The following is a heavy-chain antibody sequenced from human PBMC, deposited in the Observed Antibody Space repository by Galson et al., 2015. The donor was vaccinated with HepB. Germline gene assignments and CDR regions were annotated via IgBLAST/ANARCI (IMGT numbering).Heavy chain of an antibody. CDR3: AREGFRAYDYAGYYYYGMDV. Sequence: SVKVSCKASGYTFTSYGISWVRQAPGQGLEWMGWISGYNSITNYAQKFQGRFTMTTATSTSTAYMELRSLRSDDTAVYYCAREGFRAYDYAGYYYYGMDVCGQGSPVTVSS. V-gene: IGHV1-18*01. CDR2: ISGYNSIT. CDR1: GYTFTSYG. D-gene: IGHD3-3*01. J-gene: IGHJ6*02.